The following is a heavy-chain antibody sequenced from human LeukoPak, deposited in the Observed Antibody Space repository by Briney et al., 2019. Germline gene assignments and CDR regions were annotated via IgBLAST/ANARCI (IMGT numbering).Heavy chain of an antibody. CDR2: ISSSGSNK. D-gene: IGHD6-19*01. J-gene: IGHJ4*02. CDR3: ARSRGAGPGAHFDY. CDR1: GFTCGSFE. V-gene: IGHV3-48*03. Sequence: GGSLRLSCAASGFTCGSFEMNWVRQAPGKGLEWLSYISSSGSNKYYADSLKGRFTISRDNAKSSLYLQMNSVRAEDTAVYYCARSRGAGPGAHFDYWGQGPLVTVSS.